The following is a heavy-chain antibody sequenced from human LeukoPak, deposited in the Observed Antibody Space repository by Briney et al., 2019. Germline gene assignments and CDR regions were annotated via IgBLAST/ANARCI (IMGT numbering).Heavy chain of an antibody. D-gene: IGHD5-12*01. Sequence: ASVKVSCKASGYTFTNYDINWVRQATGQGLEWMGWMNPDSGNTGYAPKFQGRVTMTRDTSVSTAYMELRSLRSADTAVYYCARKGSGYAFQAFDYWGQGTLVTVSS. CDR1: GYTFTNYD. CDR3: ARKGSGYAFQAFDY. J-gene: IGHJ4*02. V-gene: IGHV1-8*01. CDR2: MNPDSGNT.